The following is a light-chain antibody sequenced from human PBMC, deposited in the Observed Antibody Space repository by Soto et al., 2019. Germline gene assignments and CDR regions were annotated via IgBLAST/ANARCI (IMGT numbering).Light chain of an antibody. J-gene: IGKJ4*01. CDR3: QHYSSYPLT. Sequence: DIQMTQSPSSLSASVGDRVTITCRARQDIRNYLAWFQQKPGKAPKSLIYAASSLQSGVPSNFXXXXXXTDXTXXISXXQPXXFATYYCQHYSSYPLTFGGGTKVEIK. CDR2: AAS. V-gene: IGKV1-16*02. CDR1: QDIRNY.